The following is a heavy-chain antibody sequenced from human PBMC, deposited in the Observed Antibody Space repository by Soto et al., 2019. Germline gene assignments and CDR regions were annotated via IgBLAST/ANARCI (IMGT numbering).Heavy chain of an antibody. D-gene: IGHD2-8*01. Sequence: GSLRLSCAASGFTFSSYWMSWVRQAPGKGLEWVANIKQDGSEKYYVDSVKGRFTISRDNAKNSLYLQMNSLRAEDTAVYYCARVGRYCTNGVCYYYYYGMDVWGQGTTVTVSS. CDR2: IKQDGSEK. V-gene: IGHV3-7*03. CDR3: ARVGRYCTNGVCYYYYYGMDV. CDR1: GFTFSSYW. J-gene: IGHJ6*02.